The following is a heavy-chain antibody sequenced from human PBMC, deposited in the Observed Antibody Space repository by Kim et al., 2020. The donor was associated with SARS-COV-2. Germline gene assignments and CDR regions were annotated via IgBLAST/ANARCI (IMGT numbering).Heavy chain of an antibody. V-gene: IGHV3-21*01. CDR1: GFTFSSYS. CDR2: ISSSSSYI. Sequence: GGSLRLSCAASGFTFSSYSMNWVRQAPGKGLEWVSSISSSSSYIYYADSVKGRFTISRDNAKNSLYLQMNSLRAEDTAVYYCARDDSWYGHLDYWGQGTLVTVSS. J-gene: IGHJ4*02. CDR3: ARDDSWYGHLDY. D-gene: IGHD6-13*01.